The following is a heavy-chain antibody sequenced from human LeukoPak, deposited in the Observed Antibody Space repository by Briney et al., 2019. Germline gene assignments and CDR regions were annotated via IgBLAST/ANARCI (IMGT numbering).Heavy chain of an antibody. D-gene: IGHD3-22*01. CDR1: GYTFTDAY. CDR3: AKRGYYYDSSGYYYFDQ. Sequence: ASVKVSCKASGYTFTDAYIHWVRQAPGQGLEWMGWINPDSGGTNYAQKFQGRVTMTRDTSITTVYMELSSLRSDDTAVYYCAKRGYYYDSSGYYYFDQWGQGTLVTVSS. J-gene: IGHJ4*02. V-gene: IGHV1-2*02. CDR2: INPDSGGT.